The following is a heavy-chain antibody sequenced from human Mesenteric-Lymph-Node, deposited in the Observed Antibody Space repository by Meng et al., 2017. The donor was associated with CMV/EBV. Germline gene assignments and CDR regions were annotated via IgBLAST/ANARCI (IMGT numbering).Heavy chain of an antibody. D-gene: IGHD3-22*01. CDR1: GYAFSSSG. CDR2: ISAYNDNT. CDR3: ARDLLQADYDSSGSDLGDAFDI. Sequence: ASVKVSCKASGYAFSSSGISWFRQAPGQGLEWLGWISAYNDNTNYARKLQDRVTMTTDTSTSTAYMDLRSLRSDDTAVYYCARDLLQADYDSSGSDLGDAFDIWGQGTMVTVSS. J-gene: IGHJ3*02. V-gene: IGHV1-18*01.